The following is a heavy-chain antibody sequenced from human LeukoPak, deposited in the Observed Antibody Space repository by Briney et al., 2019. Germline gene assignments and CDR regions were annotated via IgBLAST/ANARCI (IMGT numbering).Heavy chain of an antibody. CDR3: VRDPKFFTTGYYVIENY. J-gene: IGHJ4*02. V-gene: IGHV1-2*02. Sequence: GASVKVSCKASGYTFTNYYMYWVRQAPGQGLEWMGWINPNSGATKYAQKFQGRVTLTRDTSISTAYMEVKSLRSDDTAVYYCVRDPKFFTTGYYVIENYWGQGTLVTVSS. CDR1: GYTFTNYY. CDR2: INPNSGAT. D-gene: IGHD3-9*01.